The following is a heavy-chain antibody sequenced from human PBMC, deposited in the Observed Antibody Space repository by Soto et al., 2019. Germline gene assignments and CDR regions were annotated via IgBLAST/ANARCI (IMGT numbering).Heavy chain of an antibody. J-gene: IGHJ4*02. CDR1: GFTVSSNY. V-gene: IGHV3-53*01. Sequence: EVPLVESGGGLIQPGGSLRLSCVASGFTVSSNYMSWVRQAPGKGLEWVSVIYSGGSTYYADSVKGRFTISRDNSKNTLYLQMNSLRAEDTAVYYCARNYYDSGGGFDYWGQGTLVTVSS. CDR3: ARNYYDSGGGFDY. D-gene: IGHD3-22*01. CDR2: IYSGGST.